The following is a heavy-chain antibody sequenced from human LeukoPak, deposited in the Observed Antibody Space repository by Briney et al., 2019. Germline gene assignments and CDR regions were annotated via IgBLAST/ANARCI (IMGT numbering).Heavy chain of an antibody. CDR3: ARTDVSLIAQDV. D-gene: IGHD3-16*01. CDR1: GDSISSYY. V-gene: IGHV4-59*05. CDR2: IYYSGNT. Sequence: SETLSLTCTVSGDSISSYYWSWIRQPAGKGLEWIGSIYYSGNTYYNASLKSRVTISVDTSKNQFSLKLSSVTAADTAVYYCARTDVSLIAQDVWGKGTTVTISS. J-gene: IGHJ6*04.